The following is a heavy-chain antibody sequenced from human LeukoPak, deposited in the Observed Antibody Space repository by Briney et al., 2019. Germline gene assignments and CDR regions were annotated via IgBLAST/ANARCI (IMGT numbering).Heavy chain of an antibody. CDR3: AREGSDWNYYYYLDV. V-gene: IGHV3-7*01. D-gene: IGHD6-19*01. CDR2: IKQDGSEK. J-gene: IGHJ6*03. Sequence: GGSLRLSCAASGFTFSTYWMSWVRQAPGKGLEWVANIKQDGSEKYYVDSVKGRFTISRDNAKNSLYLQMNSLRAEDTAVYFCAREGSDWNYYYYLDVWGKGTTVTISS. CDR1: GFTFSTYW.